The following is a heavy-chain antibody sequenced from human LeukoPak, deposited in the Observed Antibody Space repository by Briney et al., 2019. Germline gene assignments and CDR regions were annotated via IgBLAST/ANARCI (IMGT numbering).Heavy chain of an antibody. V-gene: IGHV4-39*07. CDR3: ASLRFDTVDY. CDR1: GGSISSSSYY. CDR2: IYYSGST. J-gene: IGHJ4*02. Sequence: SETLSLTCTVSGGSISSSSYYWGWIRQPPGKGLEWIGSIYYSGSTYYNPSLKSRVTISVDTSKNQFSLKLSSVTAADTAVYYCASLRFDTVDYWGQGTLVTVSS. D-gene: IGHD3-10*01.